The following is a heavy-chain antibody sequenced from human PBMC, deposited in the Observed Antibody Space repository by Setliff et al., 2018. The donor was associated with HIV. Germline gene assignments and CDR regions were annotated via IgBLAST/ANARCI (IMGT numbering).Heavy chain of an antibody. V-gene: IGHV3-23*01. CDR1: GFTFSSYA. Sequence: GGSLRLSCAASGFTFSSYAMSWVRQAPGKGLEWVSAISGSGGSTYYADSVKGRFTISRDNSKNTLYLQMNSLRAEDTAVYYCAKVYRYYYYYGMDVWGQGTTVTVSS. CDR2: ISGSGGST. J-gene: IGHJ6*02. CDR3: AKVYRYYYYYGMDV. D-gene: IGHD4-4*01.